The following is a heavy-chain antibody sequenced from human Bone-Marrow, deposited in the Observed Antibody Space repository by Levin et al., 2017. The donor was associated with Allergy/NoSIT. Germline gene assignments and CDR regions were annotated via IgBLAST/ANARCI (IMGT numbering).Heavy chain of an antibody. J-gene: IGHJ4*02. CDR1: GYTFTSYG. Sequence: ASVKVSCKASGYTFTSYGIHWVRQAPGQRLEWMGWINAGSGNTKYSQNFQGTVTITRDTSATTAYMELNSLRSEDTAVFYCARSQTAGGTLYFDYWGQGTLVTVSA. CDR2: INAGSGNT. V-gene: IGHV1-3*01. D-gene: IGHD6-13*01. CDR3: ARSQTAGGTLYFDY.